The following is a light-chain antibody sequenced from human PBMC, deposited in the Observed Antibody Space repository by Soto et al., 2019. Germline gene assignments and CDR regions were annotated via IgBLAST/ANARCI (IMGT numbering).Light chain of an antibody. Sequence: EIVLTQSSGPLSLSPGERATPSCKASQSVSNNYLAWYQQKPGQAPRLLIYGASNRATGIPDRFSGGGSGTDFTLTISRLEPEDFAVYYCQQYGSSGTLGQGTKVDIK. V-gene: IGKV3-20*01. CDR2: GAS. CDR3: QQYGSSGT. CDR1: QSVSNNY. J-gene: IGKJ1*01.